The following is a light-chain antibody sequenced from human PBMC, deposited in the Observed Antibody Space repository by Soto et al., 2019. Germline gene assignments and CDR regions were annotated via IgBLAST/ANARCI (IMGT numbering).Light chain of an antibody. J-gene: IGKJ1*01. Sequence: DIVMTQSPDSLAVSLGERATINCKSSQSVLYSSNNKNYLAWYQQKPGQPPKLLIYWASTRESGVPDRFSGSGSWTDFTLSISSLKAEDVAVYYCQQYYSTRTFGQGTKVEIK. CDR3: QQYYSTRT. CDR1: QSVLYSSNNKNY. V-gene: IGKV4-1*01. CDR2: WAS.